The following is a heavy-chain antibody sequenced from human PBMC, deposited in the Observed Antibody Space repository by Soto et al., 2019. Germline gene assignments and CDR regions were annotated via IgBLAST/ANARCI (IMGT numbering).Heavy chain of an antibody. CDR2: TSGSGDST. CDR1: GFTFSSCA. CDR3: AKDLYYDSSGAIDY. Sequence: EVQLLESGGGLILPGGSLRLSCAASGFTFSSCAMSWVRQAPGKGLKWVSATSGSGDSTYYADSVKGRFTISGDNSKSALFLQMNSLRAEDTAVYYCAKDLYYDSSGAIDYWGQGTLVTVSS. J-gene: IGHJ4*02. V-gene: IGHV3-23*01. D-gene: IGHD3-22*01.